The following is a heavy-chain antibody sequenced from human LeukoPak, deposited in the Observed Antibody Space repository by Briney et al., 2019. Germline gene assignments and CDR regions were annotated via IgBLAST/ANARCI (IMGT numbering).Heavy chain of an antibody. Sequence: PGGSLRLSCAASGFTFSSYWMSWVRQAPGKGLEWVANIKQDGSEKYYVDSVKGRFTISRDNAKNSLYLQMNSLRAEDTAVYYCARERSDYDFWSGYYSFDYWGQGTLVTVSS. D-gene: IGHD3-3*01. V-gene: IGHV3-7*01. CDR2: IKQDGSEK. CDR3: ARERSDYDFWSGYYSFDY. J-gene: IGHJ4*02. CDR1: GFTFSSYW.